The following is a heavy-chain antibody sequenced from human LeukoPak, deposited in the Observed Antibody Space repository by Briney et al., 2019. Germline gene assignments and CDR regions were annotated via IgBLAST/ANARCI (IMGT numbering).Heavy chain of an antibody. CDR1: GGSISIYY. D-gene: IGHD3-10*01. V-gene: IGHV4-4*07. CDR2: IFTTGIA. CDR3: ARETSGTYYNPLGYMDV. J-gene: IGHJ6*03. Sequence: SETLSLTCTVSGGSISIYYCNWIRQPAGKGLEWIGRIFTTGIANYNPSLKSRVTMSVDTSKNQFSLNLSSVIAADTAIYYCARETSGTYYNPLGYMDVWGKGTTGTVSS.